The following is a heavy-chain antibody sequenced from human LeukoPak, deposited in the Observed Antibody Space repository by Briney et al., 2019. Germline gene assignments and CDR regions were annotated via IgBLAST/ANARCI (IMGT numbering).Heavy chain of an antibody. CDR3: ARGTPGSSYYYYYYMDV. J-gene: IGHJ6*03. Sequence: PSETLSLTCTVSGRSISSYYWSWIRQPPGKGLEWIGYNSGSTNYNPSLKSRVTISVDTSKNQFPLKLSSVTAADTAVYYCARGTPGSSYYYYYYMDVWGKGTTVTVSS. V-gene: IGHV4-59*01. CDR1: GRSISSYY. D-gene: IGHD3-10*01. CDR2: NSGST.